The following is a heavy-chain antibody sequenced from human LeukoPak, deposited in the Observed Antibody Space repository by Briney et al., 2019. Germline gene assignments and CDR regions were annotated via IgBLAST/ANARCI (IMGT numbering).Heavy chain of an antibody. V-gene: IGHV1-2*02. CDR1: GYTFTGYY. D-gene: IGHD3-3*01. J-gene: IGHJ4*02. CDR2: IDPNSGGT. Sequence: ASVKVSCKASGYTFTGYYMHWVRQAPGQGLEWMGWIDPNSGGTNYAQKFQGRVTMTRDTSISTAYMELSSLRSEDTAVYYCARDRRPGVPSDHWGQGTLVTVSS. CDR3: ARDRRPGVPSDH.